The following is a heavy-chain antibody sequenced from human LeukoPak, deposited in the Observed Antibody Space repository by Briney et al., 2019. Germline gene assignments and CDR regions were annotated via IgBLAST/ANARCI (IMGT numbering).Heavy chain of an antibody. CDR3: AKAEEPWEPNAFDI. CDR1: EFTFSNYC. J-gene: IGHJ3*02. Sequence: GGSLRLSCAASEFTFSNYCMQWARQAPGKGLVWASRINGAGTRTRYADSVKGRFTISRDNARNTLCLQMNSLRAEDTAVYYCAKAEEPWEPNAFDIWGQGTMVTVSS. CDR2: INGAGTRT. V-gene: IGHV3-74*01. D-gene: IGHD1-26*01.